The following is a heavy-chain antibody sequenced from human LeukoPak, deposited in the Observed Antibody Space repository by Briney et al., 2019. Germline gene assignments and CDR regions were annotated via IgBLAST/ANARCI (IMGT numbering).Heavy chain of an antibody. J-gene: IGHJ4*02. Sequence: GASLITFCGASAFTCSNYDMIWVRRDPAGGLVGGSAILGSGGSTYYADCVNGRFTVTRDNSKCTLYVQMKSLRVEDIALYYCARWGDYDVFAGYYVPGYWGQGTLVTVSS. CDR2: ILGSGGST. CDR3: ARWGDYDVFAGYYVPGY. D-gene: IGHD3-9*01. CDR1: AFTCSNYD. V-gene: IGHV3-23*01.